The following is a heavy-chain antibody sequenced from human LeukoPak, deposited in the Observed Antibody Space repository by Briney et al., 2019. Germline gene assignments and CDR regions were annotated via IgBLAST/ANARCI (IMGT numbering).Heavy chain of an antibody. CDR2: IYYSGST. CDR1: GGSISSYY. D-gene: IGHD4-23*01. J-gene: IGHJ4*02. Sequence: SETLSLTCTVSGGSISSYYWSWIRQPPGKGLEWIGYIYYSGSTYYNPSLKSRVTISVDTSKNQFSLKLSSVTAADTAVYYCARDYGGNSFDYWGQGTLVTVSS. V-gene: IGHV4-59*12. CDR3: ARDYGGNSFDY.